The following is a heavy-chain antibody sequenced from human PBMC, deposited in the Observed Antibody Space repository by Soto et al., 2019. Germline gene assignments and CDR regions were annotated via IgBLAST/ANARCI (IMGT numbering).Heavy chain of an antibody. Sequence: QVHLVQSGAEVKKPGSSVKVSCKTFGGTFSSYTISWVRQAPGQGLEWMGRVIPFLSIANYAQKFLGRVTIAADNSTSTAYMELSSLRSEDTAVYYCARDSTVYYSGFHSWGQGTLVTVSS. V-gene: IGHV1-69*08. CDR3: ARDSTVYYSGFHS. D-gene: IGHD5-12*01. CDR1: GGTFSSYT. J-gene: IGHJ5*02. CDR2: VIPFLSIA.